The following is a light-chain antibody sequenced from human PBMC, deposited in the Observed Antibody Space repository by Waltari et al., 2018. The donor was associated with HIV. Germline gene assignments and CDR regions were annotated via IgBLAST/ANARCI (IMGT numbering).Light chain of an antibody. CDR2: GAS. J-gene: IGKJ4*01. CDR3: QHYGDSPPAFT. V-gene: IGKV3-20*01. CDR1: QSITNNY. Sequence: EIVLTQSPGTLSLSPGGRATLSCRASQSITNNYLAWYQQKPGQAPRLLIYGASGRATGIPDRFSGSGSGTDFSLTISRLEPEDFAVYYCQHYGDSPPAFTFGGGTKVEIK.